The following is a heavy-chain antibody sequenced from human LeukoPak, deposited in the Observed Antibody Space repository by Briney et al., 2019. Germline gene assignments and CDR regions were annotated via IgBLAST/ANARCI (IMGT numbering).Heavy chain of an antibody. CDR2: IYSGGAT. CDR1: GFTLSRDY. Sequence: GGSLRLSCAASGFTLSRDYMSWVRQAPGKGLEWVSVIYSGGATYYADSVKGRFTISRDNSKNTVYLQMNSLRVDDTAVYYCARHDWFDPRGQGTRVTVSS. CDR3: ARHDWFDP. V-gene: IGHV3-66*04. J-gene: IGHJ5*02.